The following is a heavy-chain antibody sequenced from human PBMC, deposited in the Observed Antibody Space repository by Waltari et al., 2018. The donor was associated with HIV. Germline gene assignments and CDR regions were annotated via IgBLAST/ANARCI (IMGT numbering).Heavy chain of an antibody. J-gene: IGHJ5*02. CDR2: RKKEESEK. CDR3: AGRSPARRLNWFDP. D-gene: IGHD2-8*01. Sequence: EVQLVESGGGLVQPGGSLRLSCAASGFTFSSYWMSWVRQAPGKGREGVANRKKEESEKYYVDSMKGRFTISRDNAKNSLYLQINSLRAEDTAVYYCAGRSPARRLNWFDPWGQGTLVIVSS. CDR1: GFTFSSYW. V-gene: IGHV3-7*01.